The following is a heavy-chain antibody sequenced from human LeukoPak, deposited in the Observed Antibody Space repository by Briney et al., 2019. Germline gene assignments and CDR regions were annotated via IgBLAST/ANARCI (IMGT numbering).Heavy chain of an antibody. D-gene: IGHD1-1*01. Sequence: ASVKVSCKASGGTFSSYAISWVRQAPGQGLEWMGGIIPIFGTANYAQKFQGRVTITADESTSTAYMELSSLRSEDTAVHYCARSGTTGNAFDIWGQGTMVTVSS. CDR1: GGTFSSYA. J-gene: IGHJ3*02. CDR2: IIPIFGTA. CDR3: ARSGTTGNAFDI. V-gene: IGHV1-69*13.